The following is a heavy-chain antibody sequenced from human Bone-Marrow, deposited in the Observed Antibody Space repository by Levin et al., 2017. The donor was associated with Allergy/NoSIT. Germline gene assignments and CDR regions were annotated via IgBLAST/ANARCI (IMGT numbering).Heavy chain of an antibody. CDR3: AKVAQDTSYYDSSGHPPTGFDL. Sequence: GGSLRLSCAASGFNFNDFGMHWVRQAPGKGLEWVSWISWNSGSFSYADSVKGRFTISRDNTKRSLYLQMNSLRAEDTALYYCAKVAQDTSYYDSSGHPPTGFDLWGQGTLVTVSS. CDR1: GFNFNDFG. D-gene: IGHD3-22*01. V-gene: IGHV3-9*01. CDR2: ISWNSGSF. J-gene: IGHJ3*01.